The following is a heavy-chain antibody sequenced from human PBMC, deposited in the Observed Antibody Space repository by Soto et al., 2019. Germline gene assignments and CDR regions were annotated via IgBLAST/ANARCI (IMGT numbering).Heavy chain of an antibody. Sequence: EVQLVESGGGLVQPGRSLRLSCAASGFTFEDFAMHWIRQAPGMGLEWVSGINWNSGTIGYADSVKGRFTISRDNANNSLYLQMNSLRTEDTAFYYCVKGRGAPAVVSNWFDPWGQGTLVTVSS. CDR3: VKGRGAPAVVSNWFDP. V-gene: IGHV3-9*01. J-gene: IGHJ5*02. CDR1: GFTFEDFA. D-gene: IGHD3-22*01. CDR2: INWNSGTI.